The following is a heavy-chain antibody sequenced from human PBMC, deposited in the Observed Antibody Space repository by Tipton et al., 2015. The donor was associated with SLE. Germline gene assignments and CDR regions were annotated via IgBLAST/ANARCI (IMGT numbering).Heavy chain of an antibody. CDR3: ARGGPFGDYYGSGIYQPAYDY. V-gene: IGHV4-31*03. D-gene: IGHD3-10*01. Sequence: TLSLTCTVSGGSISSGGYYWSWIRQHPGKGLEWIGYIYYSGSTYYNPSLKIRVTISVDTSKNQFSLKLSSVTAADRAVYYCARGGPFGDYYGSGIYQPAYDYWGQGTLVTVSS. CDR2: IYYSGST. CDR1: GGSISSGGYY. J-gene: IGHJ4*02.